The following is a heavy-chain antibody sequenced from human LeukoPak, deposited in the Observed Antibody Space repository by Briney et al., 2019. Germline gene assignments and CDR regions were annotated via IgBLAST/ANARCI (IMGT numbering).Heavy chain of an antibody. D-gene: IGHD3-22*01. V-gene: IGHV1-8*01. CDR3: ARDRRALYYYDSSGYPTSAFDI. CDR2: MNPNSGNT. J-gene: IGHJ3*02. CDR1: GYTFTSYD. Sequence: ASVKVSCKASGYTFTSYDINWVRQATGQGLEWMGWMNPNSGNTGYAQKFQGRVTMTRNTSISTAYMELSSLRSEDTAVYYCARDRRALYYYDSSGYPTSAFDIWGQGTMVTVSS.